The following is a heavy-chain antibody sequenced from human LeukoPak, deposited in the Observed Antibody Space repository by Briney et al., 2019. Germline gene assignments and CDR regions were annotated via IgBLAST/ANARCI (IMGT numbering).Heavy chain of an antibody. D-gene: IGHD3-10*01. Sequence: GASVKVSCKASGYTFTGYYMHWVRQAPGQGLEWMGWISAYNGNTNYAQKLQGRVTMTTDTSTSTAYMELRSLRSDDTAVYYCARVNTMVRGVINWFDPWGQGTLVTVSS. J-gene: IGHJ5*02. CDR2: ISAYNGNT. CDR1: GYTFTGYY. V-gene: IGHV1-18*04. CDR3: ARVNTMVRGVINWFDP.